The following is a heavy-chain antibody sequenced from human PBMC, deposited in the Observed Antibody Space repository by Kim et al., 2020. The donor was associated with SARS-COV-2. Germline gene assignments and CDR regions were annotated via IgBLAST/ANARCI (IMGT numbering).Heavy chain of an antibody. CDR1: GGSFSGYY. CDR2: INHSGST. J-gene: IGHJ4*02. D-gene: IGHD3-10*01. CDR3: ARGPLLWFGEYRF. Sequence: SETLSLTCAVYGGSFSGYYWSWIRQPPGKGLEWIGEINHSGSTNYNPSLKSRVTISVDTSKNQFSLKLSSVTAADTAVDYCARGPLLWFGEYRFWGQGTLVTVSS. V-gene: IGHV4-34*01.